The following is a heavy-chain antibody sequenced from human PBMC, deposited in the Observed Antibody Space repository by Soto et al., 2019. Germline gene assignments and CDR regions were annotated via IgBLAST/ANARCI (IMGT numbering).Heavy chain of an antibody. CDR2: IYYSGST. J-gene: IGHJ6*03. V-gene: IGHV4-59*08. CDR1: GGSISSYY. D-gene: IGHD4-17*01. CDR3: ARQPPDDYDAHMDV. Sequence: SETLSLTCTVSGGSISSYYWSWIRQPPGKGLEWIGYIYYSGSTNYNPSLKSRVTISVDTSKNQFSLKLSSVTAADTAVYYCARQPPDDYDAHMDVWGKGTTVTVSS.